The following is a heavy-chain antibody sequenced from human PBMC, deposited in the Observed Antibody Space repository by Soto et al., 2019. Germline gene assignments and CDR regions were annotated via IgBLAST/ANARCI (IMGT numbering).Heavy chain of an antibody. V-gene: IGHV1-58*02. D-gene: IGHD6-19*01. Sequence: SVKVSCKASGFTFTSSAMQWVRQARGQRLEWIGWIVVGSGNTNYAQKFQERVTITRDMSTSTAYMELSSLRSEDTAVYYCAAASPAVAGTGNYYYYYMDVWGKGTTVTVSS. J-gene: IGHJ6*03. CDR3: AAASPAVAGTGNYYYYYMDV. CDR1: GFTFTSSA. CDR2: IVVGSGNT.